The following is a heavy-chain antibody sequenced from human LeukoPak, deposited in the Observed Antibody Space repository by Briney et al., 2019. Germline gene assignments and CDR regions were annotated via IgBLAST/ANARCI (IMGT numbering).Heavy chain of an antibody. CDR1: GYSFSTYW. V-gene: IGHV5-51*04. D-gene: IGHD3-22*01. J-gene: IGHJ5*02. CDR2: IYPGDSNT. Sequence: GESLKISCQTSGYSFSTYWIGWVRQIPGKGLEWMGIIYPGDSNTRYSPSFQGQVTISADKPISTAYLQWSSLKASDTAIYYCARLSTDTSGYYYGSSWFDPWGQGTLATVSS. CDR3: ARLSTDTSGYYYGSSWFDP.